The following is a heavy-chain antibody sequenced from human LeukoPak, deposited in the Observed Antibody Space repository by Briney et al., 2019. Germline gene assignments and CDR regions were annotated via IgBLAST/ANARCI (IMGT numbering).Heavy chain of an antibody. CDR1: GGSINSYY. CDR3: ARFRYGDYYFDY. Sequence: PSETLSLTCTVSGGSINSYYWSWIRQPAGQGLEWIGRIYISGGSNYNPSLKSRVTMSVDMCKNQLSLRLSSVTAADTAVYYCARFRYGDYYFDYWGQGALVSVS. J-gene: IGHJ4*02. CDR2: IYISGGS. V-gene: IGHV4-4*07. D-gene: IGHD4-17*01.